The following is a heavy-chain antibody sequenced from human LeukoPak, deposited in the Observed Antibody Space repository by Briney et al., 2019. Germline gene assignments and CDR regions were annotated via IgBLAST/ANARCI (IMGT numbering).Heavy chain of an antibody. D-gene: IGHD3-22*01. CDR1: GYTFTSYG. J-gene: IGHJ4*02. CDR2: ISAYNGNP. CDR3: ARSSDYYDSSGYPFDY. Sequence: ASVKVSCKASGYTFTSYGISWVRQAPGQGLEWMGWISAYNGNPNYAQKLQGRVTMTTGTSTSTAYMELGSLRSDDTAVYYCARSSDYYDSSGYPFDYWGQGTLVTVSS. V-gene: IGHV1-18*01.